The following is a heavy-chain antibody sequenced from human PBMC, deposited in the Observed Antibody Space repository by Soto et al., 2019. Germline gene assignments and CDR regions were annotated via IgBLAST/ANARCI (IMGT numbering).Heavy chain of an antibody. J-gene: IGHJ6*03. CDR3: AREPRELVGGYYYYYMDV. D-gene: IGHD1-1*01. Sequence: SQTLSLTCAISGDSVSSNSAAWNWIRQSPSRGLEWLGRTYYRSKWYNDYAVSVKRRITINPDTSKNKFSLQLNSVTPEDTAVYYCAREPRELVGGYYYYYMDVWGKGTTVTVSS. CDR1: GDSVSSNSAA. V-gene: IGHV6-1*01. CDR2: TYYRSKWYN.